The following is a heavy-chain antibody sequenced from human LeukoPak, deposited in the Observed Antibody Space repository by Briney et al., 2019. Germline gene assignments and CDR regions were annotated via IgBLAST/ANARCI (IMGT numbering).Heavy chain of an antibody. J-gene: IGHJ6*03. Sequence: SETLSLTCTVSGGSVNSNINYWGWIRQPPGKGLEWIGYIYDSGSTNHNPSLKSRVTISVDTSKNQFSLKLSSVTAADTAVYYCARVREYSSSGEEPLYYYYYYMDVWGKGTTVTVSS. CDR3: ARVREYSSSGEEPLYYYYYYMDV. D-gene: IGHD6-13*01. CDR1: GGSVNSNINY. CDR2: IYDSGST. V-gene: IGHV4-61*01.